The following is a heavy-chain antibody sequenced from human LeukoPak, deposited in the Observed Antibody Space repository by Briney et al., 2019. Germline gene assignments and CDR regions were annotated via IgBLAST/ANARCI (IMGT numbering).Heavy chain of an antibody. D-gene: IGHD3-22*01. Sequence: GGSPRLSCAASGFTFSAYWMSWVRQAPGEGLNWVANIKQDVSEKYYVDSVKGRFTISRDNAKNSLYLQMNSLRVEDTAVYYCTRYIADSSGSPSPSAFNIWGQGTMVTVSS. CDR2: IKQDVSEK. CDR1: GFTFSAYW. V-gene: IGHV3-7*02. CDR3: TRYIADSSGSPSPSAFNI. J-gene: IGHJ3*02.